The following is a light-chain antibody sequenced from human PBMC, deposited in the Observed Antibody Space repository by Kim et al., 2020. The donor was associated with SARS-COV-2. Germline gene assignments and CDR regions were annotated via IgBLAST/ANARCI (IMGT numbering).Light chain of an antibody. CDR2: AAS. J-gene: IGKJ2*01. Sequence: EIVLTQSPGILSLSPGDRATLSCRASQGINNNFIAWYRQRPGQSPSLLIYAASTRAAGIPDRFSGSGYRTDFSLTISRLEPEDFAVYYFQQYGSSPQTFGQGTKVDIQ. CDR3: QQYGSSPQT. V-gene: IGKV3-20*01. CDR1: QGINNNF.